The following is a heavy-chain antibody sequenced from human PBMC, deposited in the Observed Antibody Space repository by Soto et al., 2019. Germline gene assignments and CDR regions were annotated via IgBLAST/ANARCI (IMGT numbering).Heavy chain of an antibody. Sequence: QVQLQESGPELVKPSEPLSLTCTVSGGSINNYYWSWIRQPPGKGREWVGYIYYSGTTNYNPSLKSRVAISVDTSQNQFSLHLCSVTAADTAVYFCARGGWSLDLCGRGTIVTVSS. J-gene: IGHJ2*01. CDR3: ARGGWSLDL. CDR2: IYYSGTT. CDR1: GGSINNYY. V-gene: IGHV4-59*12.